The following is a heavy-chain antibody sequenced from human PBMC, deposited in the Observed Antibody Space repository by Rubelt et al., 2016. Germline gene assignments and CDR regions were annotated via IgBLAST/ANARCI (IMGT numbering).Heavy chain of an antibody. CDR3: ARDGSELLTYDY. CDR2: IRYDGSNK. CDR1: GFTFNSHG. J-gene: IGHJ4*02. V-gene: IGHV3-30*02. D-gene: IGHD1-26*01. Sequence: GGSLRLSCAASGFTFNSHGMHWVRQAPGKGLEWVAFIRYDGSNKYYPNSVKGRFTIARDNSKNTLYLQMDSLRAEDTAVYYCARDGSELLTYDYWGQGTLVTVSS.